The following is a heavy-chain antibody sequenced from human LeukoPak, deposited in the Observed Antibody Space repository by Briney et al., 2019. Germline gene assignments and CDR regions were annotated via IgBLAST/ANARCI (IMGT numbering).Heavy chain of an antibody. V-gene: IGHV3-9*01. Sequence: PGGSLRLSCAASGFTFDDYAMHWVRQAPGKGLEWVSGISWNSGSIGYADSVKGRFTISRDNAKNSLYLQMNSLRAEDTALYYCAKDSYGRGSYSSSWYRSVRRYYYDSSGYYGIDYWGQGTLVTVSS. CDR1: GFTFDDYA. D-gene: IGHD3-22*01. CDR3: AKDSYGRGSYSSSWYRSVRRYYYDSSGYYGIDY. J-gene: IGHJ4*02. CDR2: ISWNSGSI.